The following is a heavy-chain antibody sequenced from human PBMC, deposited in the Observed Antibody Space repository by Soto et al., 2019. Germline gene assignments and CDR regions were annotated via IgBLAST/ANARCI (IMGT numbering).Heavy chain of an antibody. D-gene: IGHD2-2*01. V-gene: IGHV3-33*01. J-gene: IGHJ5*02. CDR2: IWYDGSNK. Sequence: GGSLRLSCAASGFTFSSYGMHWVRQAPGKGREWVAVIWYDGSNKYYADSVKGRFTISRDNSKNTLYLQMNSLRAEDTAVYYCARDAVYCSSTSCYGWVEPGWFDPWGQGTLVTVSS. CDR1: GFTFSSYG. CDR3: ARDAVYCSSTSCYGWVEPGWFDP.